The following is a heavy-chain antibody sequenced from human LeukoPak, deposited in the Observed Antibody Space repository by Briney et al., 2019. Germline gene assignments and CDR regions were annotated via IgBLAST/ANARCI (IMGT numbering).Heavy chain of an antibody. V-gene: IGHV3-23*01. CDR1: GFTFSSYA. CDR2: ISGSGGST. Sequence: AGGSLRLSCAASGFTFSSYAMNWVRQAPGKGLEWVSGISGSGGSTYYADSVKGRFTISRDNSKNTLYLEMNSLRAEDTAVYYCAKRYSSSSSFDYWGQGTLVTVSS. CDR3: AKRYSSSSSFDY. J-gene: IGHJ4*02. D-gene: IGHD6-6*01.